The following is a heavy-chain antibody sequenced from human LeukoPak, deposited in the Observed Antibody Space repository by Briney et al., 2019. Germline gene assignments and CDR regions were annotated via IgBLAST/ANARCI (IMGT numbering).Heavy chain of an antibody. Sequence: GASVKVSCKASGYTFTGYYIHWVRQAPGHGLEWMGWIKPNTGGTNYAQKFQGRVTMTRDTSISTAHMELSRLRSDDTALYYCASRGFFGVGYPQGPFDIWGQGTMVTVSS. CDR3: ASRGFFGVGYPQGPFDI. V-gene: IGHV1-2*02. CDR1: GYTFTGYY. CDR2: IKPNTGGT. D-gene: IGHD3-3*01. J-gene: IGHJ3*02.